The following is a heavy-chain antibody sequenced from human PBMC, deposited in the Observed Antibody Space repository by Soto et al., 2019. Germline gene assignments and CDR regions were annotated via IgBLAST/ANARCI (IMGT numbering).Heavy chain of an antibody. D-gene: IGHD6-19*01. V-gene: IGHV4-4*02. CDR1: SGSISSSNW. CDR3: AGAITVAGPARDGFDI. CDR2: IYHSGRP. Sequence: QVQLQESGPGLVKPSGTLSLTCAVSSGSISSSNWCSWVRQPPGKGLEWIGEIYHSGRPNYNPSLKSLVTIPVSKSTNHFSLRLSSVTTPDTALYYCAGAITVAGPARDGFDIWGQVTMVTVSS. J-gene: IGHJ3*02.